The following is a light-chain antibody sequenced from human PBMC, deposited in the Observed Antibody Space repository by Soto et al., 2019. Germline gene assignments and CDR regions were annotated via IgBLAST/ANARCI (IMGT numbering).Light chain of an antibody. Sequence: QLTQPPGALSASVGGGCTSTGPASQGINSYLALYQQKQAKVPQLLLYEASILQSGVPSRFSGSGSGTDFTLTISSLQAEDFATYYCRQTRSYPSTFGGGTTVDI. CDR1: QGINSY. J-gene: IGKJ4*01. CDR2: EAS. V-gene: IGKV1-9*01. CDR3: RQTRSYPST.